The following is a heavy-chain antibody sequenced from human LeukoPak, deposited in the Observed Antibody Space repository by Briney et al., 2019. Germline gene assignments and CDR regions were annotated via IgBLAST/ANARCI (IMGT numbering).Heavy chain of an antibody. CDR1: GFDFSNYW. CDR2: IKQDGSEK. V-gene: IGHV3-7*01. D-gene: IGHD5-18*01. J-gene: IGHJ4*02. CDR3: ARDRWGYSYGGD. Sequence: GGSLRLSCAASGFDFSNYWMSWVRQAPGKGLEWVANIKQDGSEKYYVYSVKGRFTISRDNAKNSLYMQMNSLRAEDTAVYFCARDRWGYSYGGDWGQGTLVTVSS.